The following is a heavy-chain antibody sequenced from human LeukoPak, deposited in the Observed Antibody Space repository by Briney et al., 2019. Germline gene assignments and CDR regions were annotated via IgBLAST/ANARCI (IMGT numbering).Heavy chain of an antibody. D-gene: IGHD2-2*02. CDR3: ARPPAI. J-gene: IGHJ4*02. V-gene: IGHV4-59*08. CDR2: IYYSGSGSI. Sequence: PSETLSLTCTVSGGSISSYYWSWIRQPPGKGLEWIGYIYYSGSGSINYNPSLKSRVTISVDTSKNQFSLKLSSVTAADTAVYYCARPPAIWGQGTLVTVSS. CDR1: GGSISSYY.